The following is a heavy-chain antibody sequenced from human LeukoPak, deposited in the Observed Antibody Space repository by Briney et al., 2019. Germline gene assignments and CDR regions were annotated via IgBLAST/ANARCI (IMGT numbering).Heavy chain of an antibody. D-gene: IGHD3-10*01. CDR1: GFTFSSYS. CDR2: ISSSSSTI. Sequence: GGSLRLSCAASGFTFSSYSMNWVRQAPGMGLEWVSYISSSSSTIYYADSVKGRFTISRDNSKNTLYLQMNSLRAEDTAVYYCAKGPMVRGDPDYWGQGTLVTVSS. J-gene: IGHJ4*02. V-gene: IGHV3-48*01. CDR3: AKGPMVRGDPDY.